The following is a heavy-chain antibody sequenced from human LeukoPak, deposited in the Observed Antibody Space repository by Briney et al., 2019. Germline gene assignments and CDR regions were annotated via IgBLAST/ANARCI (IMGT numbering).Heavy chain of an antibody. J-gene: IGHJ4*02. CDR2: IIPIFGTA. CDR1: GGTFSCYA. Sequence: ASVKVSCKASGGTFSCYAISWVRQAPGQGLEWMGGIIPIFGTANYAQKFQGRVTITADESTSTAYMELSSLRSEDTAVYYCATGITMTRGYWGQGTLVTVSS. CDR3: ATGITMTRGY. V-gene: IGHV1-69*13. D-gene: IGHD3-22*01.